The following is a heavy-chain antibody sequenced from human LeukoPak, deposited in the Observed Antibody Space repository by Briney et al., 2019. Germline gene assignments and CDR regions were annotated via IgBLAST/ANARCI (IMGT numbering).Heavy chain of an antibody. CDR2: IKQDGSEK. V-gene: IGHV3-7*03. CDR3: ARDLSQLALDY. J-gene: IGHJ4*02. Sequence: PGGSLRLSCAASGFTFSSYWMSWVRQAPGKGREWVANIKQDGSEKYYVDSVKGRFTISRDNAKNSLYLQMTRLRAEDPAVYYCARDLSQLALDYWGQGTLVTVSS. D-gene: IGHD6-13*01. CDR1: GFTFSSYW.